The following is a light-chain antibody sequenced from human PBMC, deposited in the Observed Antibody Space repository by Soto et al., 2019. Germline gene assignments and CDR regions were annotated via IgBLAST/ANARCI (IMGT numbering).Light chain of an antibody. CDR2: DTS. J-gene: IGKJ5*01. CDR3: QQHGTSEII. CDR1: QSLTNSF. V-gene: IGKV3-20*01. Sequence: EFVLTQSPGTLSLSPGERATLSCRASQSLTNSFIAWYQQRPGQAPRLVIYDTSSRASCIPDRFSGSGSGTDFPLTISRLETEDFAVFYCQQHGTSEIIFGQGTRLEIK.